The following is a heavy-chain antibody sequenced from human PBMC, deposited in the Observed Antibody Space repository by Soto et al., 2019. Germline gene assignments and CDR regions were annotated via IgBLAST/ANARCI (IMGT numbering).Heavy chain of an antibody. V-gene: IGHV3-74*01. D-gene: IGHD3-22*01. CDR3: ARDLGYYYDSSGPGEY. Sequence: EVQLVESGGPLVQPGGSLRLSCAASGFTFSSYWMHWVRQAPGKGLVWVSRINSDGSDTSYADSVKGRFTISRDNARNTLYLQMNSLRPEDTAVYYCARDLGYYYDSSGPGEYWGQGTLVTVSS. CDR2: INSDGSDT. CDR1: GFTFSSYW. J-gene: IGHJ1*01.